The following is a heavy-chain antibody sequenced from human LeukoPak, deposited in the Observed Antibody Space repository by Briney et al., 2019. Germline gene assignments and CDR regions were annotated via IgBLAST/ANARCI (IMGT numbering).Heavy chain of an antibody. V-gene: IGHV3-48*03. CDR3: ARHNSDYYDSSPDAFDI. D-gene: IGHD3-22*01. CDR2: ISSSGSTI. J-gene: IGHJ3*02. Sequence: GGSLRLSCAASGFTFSSYEMNWVRQAPGKGLEWVSYISSSGSTIYYADSVKGRFTISRDNAKNSLYLQMNSLRAEDTAVYYCARHNSDYYDSSPDAFDIWGQGTMVTVSS. CDR1: GFTFSSYE.